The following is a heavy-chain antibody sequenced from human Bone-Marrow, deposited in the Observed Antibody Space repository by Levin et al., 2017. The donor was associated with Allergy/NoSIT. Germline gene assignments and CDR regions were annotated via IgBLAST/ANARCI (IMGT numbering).Heavy chain of an antibody. V-gene: IGHV3-7*01. D-gene: IGHD6-19*01. CDR2: IKQDESEK. Sequence: PGGSLRLSCAASGFTFSTYWMTWVRQAPGKGLEWVANIKQDESEKNYVDSVKGRFTISRDNAKNSLYLEMSSLRVEDTAVYYCVRHGRYSSGWYGRLDYFDYWGQGTLVTVSS. CDR1: GFTFSTYW. J-gene: IGHJ4*02. CDR3: VRHGRYSSGWYGRLDYFDY.